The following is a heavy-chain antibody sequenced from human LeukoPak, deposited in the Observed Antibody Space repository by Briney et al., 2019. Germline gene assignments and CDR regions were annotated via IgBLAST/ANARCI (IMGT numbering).Heavy chain of an antibody. CDR1: GFTFSSYA. J-gene: IGHJ6*03. Sequence: GGSLSLSCAASGFTFSSYAMSWVRQAPGKGLEWVSAISGSGGSTYYADSVKGRFTISRDNSKNTLYLQMNSLRAEDTAVYYCAKGSSYYGSGSYYNDAFDYMDVWGKGTTVTVSS. V-gene: IGHV3-23*01. D-gene: IGHD3-10*01. CDR3: AKGSSYYGSGSYYNDAFDYMDV. CDR2: ISGSGGST.